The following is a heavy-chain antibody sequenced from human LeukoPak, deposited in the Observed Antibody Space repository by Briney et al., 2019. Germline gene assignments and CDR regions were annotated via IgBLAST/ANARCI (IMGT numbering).Heavy chain of an antibody. CDR2: INPNSGGT. D-gene: IGHD2-15*01. CDR3: ARDWESYCSGGSCYTPLNFDY. Sequence: ASVKVSCKASGYTFTSYDINWVRQAPGQGLEWMGWINPNSGGTNYAQKFQGRVTMTRDTSISTAYMELSRLRSDDTAVYYCARDWESYCSGGSCYTPLNFDYWGQGTLVTVSS. J-gene: IGHJ4*02. V-gene: IGHV1-2*02. CDR1: GYTFTSYD.